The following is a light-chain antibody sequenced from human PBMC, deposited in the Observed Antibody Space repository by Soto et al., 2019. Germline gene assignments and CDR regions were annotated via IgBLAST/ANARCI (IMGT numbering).Light chain of an antibody. J-gene: IGKJ5*01. Sequence: EIVLTQSPGTLSLSPGERATLSCRASQSVRKNNLNWYQQKPGQAPRLLIYGASIRATGIPDRFSGSGSETDFTLTISRLEPEDFALYYCQQYGSSAPITFGQGTRLEIK. CDR3: QQYGSSAPIT. V-gene: IGKV3-20*01. CDR1: QSVRKNN. CDR2: GAS.